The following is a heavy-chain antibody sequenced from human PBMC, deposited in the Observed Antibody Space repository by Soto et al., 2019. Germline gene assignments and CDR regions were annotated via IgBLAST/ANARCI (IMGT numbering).Heavy chain of an antibody. CDR1: GFMFNNSA. CDR2: VSDNGGSRGGT. J-gene: IGHJ3*02. V-gene: IGHV3-23*01. Sequence: GSLRLSCKASGFMFNNSAMTWVRQAPGQGLQWVASVSDNGGSRGGTYYADSVKGRFTISRDNSKNTLYLQLDSLTDADTAVYYCARAKAVVIAALDIWGQGTMVTVSS. D-gene: IGHD2-21*01. CDR3: ARAKAVVIAALDI.